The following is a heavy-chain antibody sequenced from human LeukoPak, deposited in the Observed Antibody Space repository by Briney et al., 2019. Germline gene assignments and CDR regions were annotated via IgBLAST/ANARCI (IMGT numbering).Heavy chain of an antibody. V-gene: IGHV3-48*03. CDR3: ARETNLISSGLDY. CDR2: ISSSGSTI. J-gene: IGHJ4*02. D-gene: IGHD3-10*01. Sequence: GGSLRLSCAASGFTFSSYEMNWVRQAPGKGLEWVSYISSSGSTIYYADSVGGRFTISRDNANNSLSLQMNSLRAEDTAVYYCARETNLISSGLDYWGLGTLVTVSS. CDR1: GFTFSSYE.